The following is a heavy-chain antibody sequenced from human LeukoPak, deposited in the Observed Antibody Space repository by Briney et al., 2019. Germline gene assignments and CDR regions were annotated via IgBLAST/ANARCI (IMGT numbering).Heavy chain of an antibody. J-gene: IGHJ3*02. CDR1: GFTFSSYG. Sequence: GRSLRLSCAASGFTFSSYGMHRVRQAPGKGLEWVAIISYDGSNKFYADSVKGRFTISRDNSKNTLYLQMNSLTAEDTAVYYCAKFQGGYNVGDAFDMWGQGTMVTVSS. V-gene: IGHV3-30*18. CDR2: ISYDGSNK. CDR3: AKFQGGYNVGDAFDM. D-gene: IGHD5-24*01.